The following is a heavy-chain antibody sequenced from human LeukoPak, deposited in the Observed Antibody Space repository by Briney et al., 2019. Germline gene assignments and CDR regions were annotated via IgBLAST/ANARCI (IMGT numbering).Heavy chain of an antibody. D-gene: IGHD3-16*01. J-gene: IGHJ4*02. CDR1: GGTFSSYA. Sequence: ASVKVSCKASGGTFSSYAISWVRQAPGQGLEWMGGIIPIFGTANYAQKFQGRVTITADESTSTAYMELSSLRSEDTAVYYCARISQGEYYFDYWGQGTLVTVSS. V-gene: IGHV1-69*13. CDR2: IIPIFGTA. CDR3: ARISQGEYYFDY.